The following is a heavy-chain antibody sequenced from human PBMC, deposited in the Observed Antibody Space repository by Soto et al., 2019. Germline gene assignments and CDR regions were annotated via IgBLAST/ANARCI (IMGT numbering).Heavy chain of an antibody. D-gene: IGHD1-1*01. CDR1: GGSISSPTYY. J-gene: IGHJ4*02. CDR3: ARLPGITTSRRDY. CDR2: IYYSGST. Sequence: QLQLQESGPGLVKPSETLSLTCSVSGGSISSPTYYWGWIRQPPGKGLEWIGSIYYSGSTYYSPSLTGRVTLDVDTSKNQFSMKVSSVTAADTAVYYCARLPGITTSRRDYWGQGTLVTVSS. V-gene: IGHV4-39*01.